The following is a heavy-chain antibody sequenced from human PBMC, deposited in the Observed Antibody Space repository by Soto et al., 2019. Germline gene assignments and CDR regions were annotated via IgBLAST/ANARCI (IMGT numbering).Heavy chain of an antibody. CDR3: ARDRGPSSGYYPYWFDP. CDR2: IIAGFGTA. V-gene: IGHV1-69*13. CDR1: GYSFTNYY. Sequence: SVKVSCKASGYSFTNYYMHWVRQAPGQGLEWMGGIIAGFGTANYAQKFQARVTITADESTSTAYMELSSLRYEDTAVYYCARDRGPSSGYYPYWFDPWGQGTLVTVSS. J-gene: IGHJ5*02. D-gene: IGHD3-22*01.